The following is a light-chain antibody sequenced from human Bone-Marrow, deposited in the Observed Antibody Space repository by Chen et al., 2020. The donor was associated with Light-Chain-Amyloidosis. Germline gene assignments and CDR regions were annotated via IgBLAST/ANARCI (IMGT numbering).Light chain of an antibody. CDR1: QRVGAN. V-gene: IGKV3-15*01. Sequence: EIVMTQSPATLSVSPGENATLSCRAIQRVGANLAWYQQRPGQAPRLLIYRASTRATGIPARCSGSGSGTDFTLTISSLQSEDFAVYYCQHHYAWPLPFGGGTKVEL. J-gene: IGKJ4*01. CDR3: QHHYAWPLP. CDR2: RAS.